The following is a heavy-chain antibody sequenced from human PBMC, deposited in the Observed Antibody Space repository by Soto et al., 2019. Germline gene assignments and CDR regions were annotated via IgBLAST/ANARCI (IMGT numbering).Heavy chain of an antibody. Sequence: QLQLQESGPGLVKPSETLSLTCTVSGDSLISGSYHWGWVRQPPGKGLEWLASIYYSGMTYYNPSLKSRATISVDMSKNQFSLKLNSVTAADTAVYHCAIMHGDHVNWFDPWGQGTLVTVSS. CDR1: GDSLISGSYH. J-gene: IGHJ5*02. CDR2: IYYSGMT. CDR3: AIMHGDHVNWFDP. D-gene: IGHD4-17*01. V-gene: IGHV4-39*01.